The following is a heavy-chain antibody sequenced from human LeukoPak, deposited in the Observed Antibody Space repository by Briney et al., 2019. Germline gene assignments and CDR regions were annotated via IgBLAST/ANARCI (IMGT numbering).Heavy chain of an antibody. CDR2: INHSGST. CDR3: ARVPRRYSSAGSFDY. Sequence: SETLSLTCAVYGGSFSGYYWSWIRQPPGKGLEWIGEINHSGSTNYNPSLKSRVTISVDTPKNQFSLKLGSVTAADTAVYYCARVPRRYSSAGSFDYWGQGTLVTVSS. V-gene: IGHV4-34*01. CDR1: GGSFSGYY. J-gene: IGHJ4*02. D-gene: IGHD6-25*01.